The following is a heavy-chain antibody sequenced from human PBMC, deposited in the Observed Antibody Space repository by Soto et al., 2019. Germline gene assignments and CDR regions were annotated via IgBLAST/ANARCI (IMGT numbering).Heavy chain of an antibody. Sequence: SSVKFSFKSSGYTFTSYYMHWVRQAPVQGLEWMGIINPSGGSTSYAQKFQGRVTMTRDTSTSTVYMELSSLRSEDTAVYYCARDQTSVTMVVVVMEGTAFDIWGQGTMVTVSS. CDR2: INPSGGST. CDR1: GYTFTSYY. CDR3: ARDQTSVTMVVVVMEGTAFDI. J-gene: IGHJ3*02. V-gene: IGHV1-46*01. D-gene: IGHD3-22*01.